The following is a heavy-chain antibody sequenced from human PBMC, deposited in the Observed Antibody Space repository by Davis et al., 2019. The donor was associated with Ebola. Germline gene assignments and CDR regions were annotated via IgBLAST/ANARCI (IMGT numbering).Heavy chain of an antibody. D-gene: IGHD2-15*01. CDR3: ARDMGPTYCSGGSCYRDDY. CDR1: GGTFSSYA. V-gene: IGHV1-18*01. J-gene: IGHJ4*02. Sequence: ASVQVSCKASGGTFSSYAISWVRPAPGQGLEWMGWISAYNGNTNYAQKLQGRVTMTTETSTSTAYMELRSLRSDDTAVYYCARDMGPTYCSGGSCYRDDYWGQGTLVTVSS. CDR2: ISAYNGNT.